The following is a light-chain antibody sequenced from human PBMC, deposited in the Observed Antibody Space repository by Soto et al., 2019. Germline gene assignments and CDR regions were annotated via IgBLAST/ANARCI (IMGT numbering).Light chain of an antibody. V-gene: IGKV1-39*01. CDR2: GAS. CDR3: QQSYITLTWT. CDR1: KSISTY. J-gene: IGKJ1*01. Sequence: DIQMTQSPSSLSASVGDRVTVTCRASKSISTYLNWYQQIPGKDPKLLIYGASSLQSGVPSRFSGCGSGTDFTLTISSLQPEDFATYYCQQSYITLTWTFGQGTKVEVK.